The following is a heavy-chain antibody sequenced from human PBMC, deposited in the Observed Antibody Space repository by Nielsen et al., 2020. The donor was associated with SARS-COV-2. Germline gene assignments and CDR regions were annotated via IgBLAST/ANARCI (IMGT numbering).Heavy chain of an antibody. V-gene: IGHV4-38-2*02. CDR2: IYHSGST. CDR1: GGSISSYY. Sequence: SETLSLTCTVSGGSISSYYWSWIRQPPGKGLEWIGSIYHSGSTYYNPSLKSRVTISVDTSKNQFSLKLSSVTAADTAVYYCARVPLGYDSSGYYSGFDYWGQGTLVTV. D-gene: IGHD3-22*01. J-gene: IGHJ4*02. CDR3: ARVPLGYDSSGYYSGFDY.